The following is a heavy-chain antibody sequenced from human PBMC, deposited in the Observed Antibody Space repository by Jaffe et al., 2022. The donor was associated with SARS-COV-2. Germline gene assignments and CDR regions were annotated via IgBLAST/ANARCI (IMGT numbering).Heavy chain of an antibody. CDR1: GFTFRNYW. CDR2: IKQDGSEK. V-gene: IGHV3-7*01. CDR3: ANMINGY. Sequence: EVQLVESGGGLVQPGGSLRLSCAASGFTFRNYWMSWVRQAPGKGLEWVANIKQDGSEKYYVDSVKGRFTVSRDNAKNSLYLQMNSLRGDDTAVYYCANMINGYWGQGTLVTVSS. D-gene: IGHD3-16*01. J-gene: IGHJ4*02.